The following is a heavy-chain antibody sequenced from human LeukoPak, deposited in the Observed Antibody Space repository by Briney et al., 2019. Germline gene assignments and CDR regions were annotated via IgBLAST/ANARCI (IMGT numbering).Heavy chain of an antibody. J-gene: IGHJ3*02. CDR3: ARDWRELRRGSSDAFDI. CDR1: GITFSSYS. Sequence: PGGSLRLSCAASGITFSSYSMNWVRQAPGKGLEWVSSISSSSSYIYYADSVKGRFTISRDNAKNSLYLQMNSLRAEDTAVYYCARDWRELRRGSSDAFDIWGQGTMVTVSS. D-gene: IGHD1-26*01. CDR2: ISSSSSYI. V-gene: IGHV3-21*01.